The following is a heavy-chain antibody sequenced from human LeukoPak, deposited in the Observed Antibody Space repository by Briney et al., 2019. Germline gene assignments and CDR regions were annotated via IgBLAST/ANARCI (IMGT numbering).Heavy chain of an antibody. CDR3: AKGHSRAGIITNFDY. D-gene: IGHD1-14*01. V-gene: IGHV3-23*01. CDR1: GFSFSTYA. J-gene: IGHJ4*02. Sequence: PGGSLRLSCAASGFSFSTYAMTWVRQAPGKGLERVSGISGNGGSTYYAGSVKGRFTISRDNSKNTLSLQMNTLRAEDTALYYCAKGHSRAGIITNFDYWGQGSLVTVSS. CDR2: ISGNGGST.